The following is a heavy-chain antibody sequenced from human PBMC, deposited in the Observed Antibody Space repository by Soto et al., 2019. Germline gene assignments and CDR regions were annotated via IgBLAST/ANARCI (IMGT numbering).Heavy chain of an antibody. CDR2: INHSGST. CDR3: ARGCHKWNYRRCWYFDL. J-gene: IGHJ2*01. CDR1: GGSFSGYY. V-gene: IGHV4-34*01. D-gene: IGHD1-7*01. Sequence: QVQLQQWGAGLLKPSETLSLTCAVYGGSFSGYYWSWIRQPPGKGLEWIGEINHSGSTNYNPSLKIRGNISVDTSQKQFSLKLSCVTDAATAVYYCARGCHKWNYRRCWYFDLWGRGTLVTVSS.